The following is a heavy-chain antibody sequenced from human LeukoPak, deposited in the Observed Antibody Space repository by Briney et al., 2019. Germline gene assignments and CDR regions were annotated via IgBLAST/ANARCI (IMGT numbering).Heavy chain of an antibody. Sequence: PGGSLRLSCAASGFTFSSYWMSWVRQAPGKGPEWVANIKQDGSEKYYVDSVKGRFTISRDNSKNTLYLQMNSLRAEDTAVYYCAKDPRWLAYFDYWGQGTLVTVSS. J-gene: IGHJ4*02. CDR1: GFTFSSYW. CDR2: IKQDGSEK. V-gene: IGHV3-7*03. CDR3: AKDPRWLAYFDY. D-gene: IGHD6-19*01.